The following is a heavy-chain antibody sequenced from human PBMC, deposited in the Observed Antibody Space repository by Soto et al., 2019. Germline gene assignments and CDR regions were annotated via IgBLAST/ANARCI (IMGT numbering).Heavy chain of an antibody. V-gene: IGHV3-21*01. D-gene: IGHD5-12*01. CDR3: ARDLFYSGYPLDY. Sequence: GGSLRLSCAASGFTFSSYSMNWVRQAPGKGLEWVSSISSSSSYIYYADSVKGRFTISRDNAKNSLYLQMNSLRAEDTAVYYCARDLFYSGYPLDYWGQGTLVTVSS. CDR2: ISSSSSYI. J-gene: IGHJ4*02. CDR1: GFTFSSYS.